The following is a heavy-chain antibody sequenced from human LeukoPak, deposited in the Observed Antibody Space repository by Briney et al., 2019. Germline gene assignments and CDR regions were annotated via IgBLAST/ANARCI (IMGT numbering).Heavy chain of an antibody. D-gene: IGHD3-10*01. CDR3: AGVAGRRGSVYYYYYGMDV. Sequence: SETLSLTCTVSGGSFSSYYWSWIRQPPGKGLEWIGYIYYSRSTNYYPSLKNRVTISVDTSKTQFSLKLRSVTAADTAVYYCAGVAGRRGSVYYYYYGMDVWGQGTTVTVSS. CDR2: IYYSRST. J-gene: IGHJ6*02. V-gene: IGHV4-59*01. CDR1: GGSFSSYY.